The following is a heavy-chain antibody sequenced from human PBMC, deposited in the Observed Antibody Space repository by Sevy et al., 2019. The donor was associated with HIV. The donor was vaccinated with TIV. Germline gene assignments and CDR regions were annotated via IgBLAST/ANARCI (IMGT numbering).Heavy chain of an antibody. CDR2: IKAGNANT. CDR3: ARGTEGIFGVVDGRFDY. J-gene: IGHJ4*02. D-gene: IGHD3-3*01. V-gene: IGHV1-3*01. CDR1: GYSFTNYA. Sequence: ASVNVSCKTSGYSFTNYAIHWVRQAPGQRLEWMGWIKAGNANTKYSQNFEGRVTITRDTSATTANMELSSLTSEDTAVYYCARGTEGIFGVVDGRFDYWGQGSLVTVSS.